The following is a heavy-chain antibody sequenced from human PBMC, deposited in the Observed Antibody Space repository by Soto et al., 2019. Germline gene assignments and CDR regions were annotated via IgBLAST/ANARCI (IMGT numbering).Heavy chain of an antibody. D-gene: IGHD6-13*01. Sequence: QVQLVQSGAEVKKPGSSVKVSCKASEGTLTSYRITWVRKAPGQGLEWMGRIIPLLGITNNAQKFQGRVTFTADKSTSTAYMELSSLGSEDTAVYYCARASGYSTTWLDYWGQGTLVTVSS. J-gene: IGHJ4*02. V-gene: IGHV1-69*02. CDR1: EGTLTSYR. CDR2: IIPLLGIT. CDR3: ARASGYSTTWLDY.